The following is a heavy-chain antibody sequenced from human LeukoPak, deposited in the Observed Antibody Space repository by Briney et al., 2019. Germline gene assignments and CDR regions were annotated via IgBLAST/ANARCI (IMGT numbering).Heavy chain of an antibody. CDR2: ISSSSSYI. V-gene: IGHV3-21*01. Sequence: GGSLRLSCAASGFTFSSYSMNWVRQAPGKGLEWVSSISSSSSYIYYADSVKGRFTISRDNSKNTLYLQMNSLRAEDTALYYCARGSGNYYTRFDYWGQGTLVTVSS. CDR1: GFTFSSYS. CDR3: ARGSGNYYTRFDY. D-gene: IGHD3-10*01. J-gene: IGHJ4*02.